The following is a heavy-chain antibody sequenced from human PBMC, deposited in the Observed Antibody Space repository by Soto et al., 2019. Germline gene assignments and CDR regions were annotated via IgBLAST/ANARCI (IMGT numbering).Heavy chain of an antibody. CDR2: IYHTGSI. V-gene: IGHV4-59*11. J-gene: IGHJ4*02. CDR1: GVSMSGHL. D-gene: IGHD3-10*01. Sequence: SETLSLTCTVSGVSMSGHLWNWIRQTPGRGLEWIGYIYHTGSIQYNPSLKSRFTMSIDTSKCQFSLKLKSVTAADTATYYCAKLSAAGRDSPFISVFDSWGQVTLVTFAS. CDR3: AKLSAAGRDSPFISVFDS.